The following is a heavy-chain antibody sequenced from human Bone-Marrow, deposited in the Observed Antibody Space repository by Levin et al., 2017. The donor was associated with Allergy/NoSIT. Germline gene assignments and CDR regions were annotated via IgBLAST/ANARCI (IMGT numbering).Heavy chain of an antibody. CDR1: GFTFSDYA. J-gene: IGHJ4*02. D-gene: IGHD3-10*01. CDR3: AKRLGPAGAGTYYFDY. CDR2: ISNSGHAA. Sequence: PGGSLRLSCAASGFTFSDYAMSWVRQAPGKGLEWVSSISNSGHAAFYIDSVKGRFTMSRDNSKSTVFLQMNSLRVDDTAVYFCAKRLGPAGAGTYYFDYWGPGTLVTVSS. V-gene: IGHV3-23*01.